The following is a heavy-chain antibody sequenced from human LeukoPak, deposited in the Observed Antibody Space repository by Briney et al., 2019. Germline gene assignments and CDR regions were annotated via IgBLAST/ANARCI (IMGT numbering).Heavy chain of an antibody. J-gene: IGHJ6*03. V-gene: IGHV1-46*03. CDR3: TRSTIFGEVVHYYYMDV. CDR2: LNPGGGNT. Sequence: ASVKVFCRASGYTFTSYYIHWVRQPPGQGRVGMRVLNPGGGNTSYAQELQGRVSMTTDTATSTVYMELISLRSDDAAVYSCTRSTIFGEVVHYYYMDVWGKGTTVTVSS. CDR1: GYTFTSYY. D-gene: IGHD3-3*01.